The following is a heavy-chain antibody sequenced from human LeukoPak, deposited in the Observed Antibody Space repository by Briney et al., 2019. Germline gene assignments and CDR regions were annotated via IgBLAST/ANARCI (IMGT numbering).Heavy chain of an antibody. CDR2: LYEDGRI. J-gene: IGHJ4*02. V-gene: IGHV3-23*01. CDR1: GFTFSRFA. Sequence: PGGSLRLSCAASGFTFSRFAMSWVRQAPGKGLEWVSVLYEDGRIYYADSVKGRFTISRDTSKNILSLQLNGLRAEDTAVYYCARGGGYYPIDYWGQGTLVTVSS. CDR3: ARGGGYYPIDY. D-gene: IGHD2-15*01.